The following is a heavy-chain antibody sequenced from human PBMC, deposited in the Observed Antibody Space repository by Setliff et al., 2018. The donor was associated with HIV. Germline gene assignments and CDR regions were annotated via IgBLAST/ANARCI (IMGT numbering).Heavy chain of an antibody. CDR2: ISALNGRT. Sequence: GPSVKVSCKASGYTFTSYGISWVRQAPGQGLEWMGWISALNGRTNYAQKLQGRVTMTTDTSTSTVYMDLRSLRSDDTAVYYCARYDSSGYYPSNYYYGMDVWGQGTTVTVSS. CDR3: ARYDSSGYYPSNYYYGMDV. J-gene: IGHJ6*02. V-gene: IGHV1-18*01. D-gene: IGHD3-22*01. CDR1: GYTFTSYG.